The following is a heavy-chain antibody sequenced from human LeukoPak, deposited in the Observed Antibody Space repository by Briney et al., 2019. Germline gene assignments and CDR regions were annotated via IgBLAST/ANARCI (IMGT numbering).Heavy chain of an antibody. CDR3: AKEAVAGTLDH. Sequence: GRSLRLSCAASGFTFSSYGMHWVRQAPGKGLEWVAVIWYDGSNKYYADSVRGRFTISRDNSKNTLHLQMNSLRAEDTAVYYCAKEAVAGTLDHWGQGTLVTVSS. D-gene: IGHD6-19*01. CDR2: IWYDGSNK. V-gene: IGHV3-33*06. CDR1: GFTFSSYG. J-gene: IGHJ4*02.